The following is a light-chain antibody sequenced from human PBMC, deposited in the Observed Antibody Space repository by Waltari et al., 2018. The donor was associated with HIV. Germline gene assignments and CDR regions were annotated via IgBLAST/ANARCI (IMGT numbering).Light chain of an antibody. CDR2: DVT. CDR1: SSDVGGYDY. Sequence: QSALTQPLSASGSPGQSVTISCNGTSSDVGGYDYVSWYQQHPGKAPKLMLYDVTERPSGVPDRFSGSKSGSTASLTVSGLQAEDEADYYCSSYAGSNNLIFGGGTKLTVL. V-gene: IGLV2-8*01. CDR3: SSYAGSNNLI. J-gene: IGLJ2*01.